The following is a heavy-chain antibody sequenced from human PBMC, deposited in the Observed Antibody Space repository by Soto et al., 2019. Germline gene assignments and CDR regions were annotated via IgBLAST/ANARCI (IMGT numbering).Heavy chain of an antibody. CDR3: ARDDVDTAMPYGMDV. CDR2: IIPSFGTA. J-gene: IGHJ6*02. CDR1: GGTFSSYA. D-gene: IGHD5-18*01. Sequence: QVQLVQSGAEVKKPGSSVKVSCKASGGTFSSYAISWVRQAPGQGLEWMGGIIPSFGTANYAQKFQGRVTITADESTSTAYMELSSLRSEDTAVDYCARDDVDTAMPYGMDVWGQGTTVTVSS. V-gene: IGHV1-69*12.